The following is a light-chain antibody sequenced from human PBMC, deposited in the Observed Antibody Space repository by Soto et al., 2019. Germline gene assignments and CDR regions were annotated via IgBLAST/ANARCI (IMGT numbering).Light chain of an antibody. V-gene: IGKV3-20*01. J-gene: IGKJ2*01. CDR3: QQYGSSPPFT. CDR2: GAS. Sequence: ETVLTQSPGTLSLSPGERATLSCRVSQSISSTYLAWYQQKPGQAPMLLIYGASNRATGIPDRFSGSGSGTDFTLTSSRLEPVDFAVYYCQQYGSSPPFTFGQGTKLEIK. CDR1: QSISSTY.